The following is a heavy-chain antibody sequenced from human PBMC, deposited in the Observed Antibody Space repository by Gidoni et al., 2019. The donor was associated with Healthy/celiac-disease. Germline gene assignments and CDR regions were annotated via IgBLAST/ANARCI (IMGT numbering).Heavy chain of an antibody. CDR1: GFHFGNAW. CDR3: TTVPVGSVTTFPFDY. J-gene: IGHJ4*02. V-gene: IGHV3-15*01. CDR2: IKSKTDGGTT. D-gene: IGHD4-17*01. Sequence: EVQLVESGGGLVKPGGSLRPSCAAPGFHFGNAWMSWVRQAPGKGLEWVGRIKSKTDGGTTDYAAPVKGRFTISRDDSKNTLYLQMNSLKTEDTAVYYCTTVPVGSVTTFPFDYWGQGTLVTVSS.